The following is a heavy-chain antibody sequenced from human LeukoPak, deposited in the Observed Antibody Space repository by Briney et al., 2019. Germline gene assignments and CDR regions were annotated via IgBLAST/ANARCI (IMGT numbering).Heavy chain of an antibody. Sequence: GGSLRLSCAASGFTFSSCEMNWVRQAPGKGLEWVSYISSSGSTIYYADSVKGRFTISRDNAKNSLYLQMNSLRAEDTAVYYCARALTVTINYYYYMDVWGKGTTVTVSS. J-gene: IGHJ6*03. CDR3: ARALTVTINYYYYMDV. D-gene: IGHD4-17*01. V-gene: IGHV3-48*03. CDR1: GFTFSSCE. CDR2: ISSSGSTI.